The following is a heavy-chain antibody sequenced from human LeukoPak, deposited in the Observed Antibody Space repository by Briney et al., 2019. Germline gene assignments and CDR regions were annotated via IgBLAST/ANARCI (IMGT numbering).Heavy chain of an antibody. D-gene: IGHD5-24*01. CDR1: GGSISSYY. V-gene: IGHV4-4*07. J-gene: IGHJ3*02. Sequence: KSSETLSLTCTVSGGSISSYYWSWIRQPAGKGLEWIGRIYTSGSTNYNPSLKSRVTMSVDTSKNQFSLKLSSVTAADTAVYYCARGSGSLWLSPLDIWGQGTMVTVSS. CDR3: ARGSGSLWLSPLDI. CDR2: IYTSGST.